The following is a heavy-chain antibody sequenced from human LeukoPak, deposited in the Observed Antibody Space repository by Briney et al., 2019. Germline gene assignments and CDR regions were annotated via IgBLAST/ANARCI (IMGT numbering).Heavy chain of an antibody. CDR1: GGSLSGYY. Sequence: SETLSLTCAVYGGSLSGYYWSWIRQPPGKGLEWIGEINHSGSTNYNPPLKSRVTISVDTSKNQFSLKLSSVTAADTAVYYCARGRPVLLWFGELSHGLDPWGQGTLVTVSS. D-gene: IGHD3-10*01. CDR3: ARGRPVLLWFGELSHGLDP. V-gene: IGHV4-34*01. CDR2: INHSGST. J-gene: IGHJ5*02.